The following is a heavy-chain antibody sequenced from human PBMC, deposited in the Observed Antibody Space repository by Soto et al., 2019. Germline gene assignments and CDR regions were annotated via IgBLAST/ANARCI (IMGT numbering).Heavy chain of an antibody. D-gene: IGHD2-2*02. Sequence: NPSETLSLTCTVSGGSVSSGSYYWSWIRQPPGKGLEWIGYIYYSGSTNYNPSLKSRVTISVDTSKNQFSLKLSSATAADTAVYYCARDGDYTAFDIWGQGTMVTVSS. CDR2: IYYSGST. J-gene: IGHJ3*02. V-gene: IGHV4-61*01. CDR3: ARDGDYTAFDI. CDR1: GGSVSSGSYY.